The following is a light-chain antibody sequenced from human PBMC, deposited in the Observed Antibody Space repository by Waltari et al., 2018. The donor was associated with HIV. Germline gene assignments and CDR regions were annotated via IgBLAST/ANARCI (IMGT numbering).Light chain of an antibody. CDR1: SSDICSYNY. CDR3: SSFTTSNTLL. Sequence: QSALTQPASVSGSPGQSLTVSCTGPSSDICSYNYFSWYQQTPGTAPKPVIYEVNNRPSGISNRFSGSKSGTTASLTISGLQTEDEAHYYCSSFTTSNTLLFGGGTKVTVL. V-gene: IGLV2-14*01. J-gene: IGLJ2*01. CDR2: EVN.